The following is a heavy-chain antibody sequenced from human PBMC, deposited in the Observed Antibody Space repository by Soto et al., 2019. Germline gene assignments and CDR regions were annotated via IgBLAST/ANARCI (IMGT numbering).Heavy chain of an antibody. V-gene: IGHV1-18*01. Sequence: ASVKVSCKASGYTFTSYGISWVRQAPGQGLEWMGWISAYNGNTNYAQKLQGRVTMTTDTSTSTAYMELRSLRSDDTAVYYCATAIAVAGTGGYWGQGTLVTVSS. CDR3: ATAIAVAGTGGY. J-gene: IGHJ4*02. CDR1: GYTFTSYG. CDR2: ISAYNGNT. D-gene: IGHD6-19*01.